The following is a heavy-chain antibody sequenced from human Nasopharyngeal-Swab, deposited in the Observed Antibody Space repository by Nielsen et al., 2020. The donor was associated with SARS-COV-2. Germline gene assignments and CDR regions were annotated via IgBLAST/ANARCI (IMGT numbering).Heavy chain of an antibody. J-gene: IGHJ6*02. CDR2: ISSSTSYI. Sequence: GESLKSSCAASGFTFSNYSMNWVRQAPGKGLEWVSSISSSTSYIYYADSVKGRFTISRDKAKNSLYLQMNSLRAEDTAVYYCARDGFGESPYYYYYGMDVWGQGTTVTVSS. V-gene: IGHV3-21*01. CDR1: GFTFSNYS. D-gene: IGHD3-10*01. CDR3: ARDGFGESPYYYYYGMDV.